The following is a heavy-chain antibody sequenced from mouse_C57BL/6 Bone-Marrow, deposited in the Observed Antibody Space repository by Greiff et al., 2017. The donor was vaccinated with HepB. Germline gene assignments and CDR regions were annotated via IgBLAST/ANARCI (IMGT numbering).Heavy chain of an antibody. CDR2: LDPENGDT. J-gene: IGHJ2*01. CDR1: GFNIKDDY. D-gene: IGHD6-5*01. V-gene: IGHV14-4*01. Sequence: EVQLQQSGAELVRPGASVKLSCTASGFNIKDDYMHWVKQRPEQGLEWIGWLDPENGDTEYASKFQGKATITADTSSNTAYLQLSSLTSEDTAVYYCTTPILYYFDYWGQGTTLTVSS. CDR3: TTPILYYFDY.